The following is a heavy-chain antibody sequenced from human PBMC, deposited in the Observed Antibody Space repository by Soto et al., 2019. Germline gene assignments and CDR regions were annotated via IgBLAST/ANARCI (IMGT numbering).Heavy chain of an antibody. CDR2: IFWDDAK. CDR3: SRIFDFWSGYYFDY. J-gene: IGHJ4*02. Sequence: SGPTLVNPTQTLTLTFTFSVFSLSTSGVAVGWIRQAPRKAPEWLAFIFWDDAKLYSPSLENRLTITKDTSKYQVLLTMTNMDPVDTATYYFSRIFDFWSGYYFDYWGRGTLVTVSS. V-gene: IGHV2-5*02. CDR1: VFSLSTSGVA. D-gene: IGHD3-3*01.